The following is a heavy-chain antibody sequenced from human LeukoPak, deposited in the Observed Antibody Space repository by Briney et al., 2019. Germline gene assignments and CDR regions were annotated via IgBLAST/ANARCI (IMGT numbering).Heavy chain of an antibody. CDR2: IKQDGSEK. V-gene: IGHV3-7*04. Sequence: PGGSLRLSCAASGFTFNSYWMSWVRQAPGKGLEWVANIKQDGSEKYYVDSVKGRFTISRDNAKNSLYLQMNSLRAEDTAVYHCARGARNWFDPWGQGTLVTVSS. J-gene: IGHJ5*02. CDR3: ARGARNWFDP. CDR1: GFTFNSYW.